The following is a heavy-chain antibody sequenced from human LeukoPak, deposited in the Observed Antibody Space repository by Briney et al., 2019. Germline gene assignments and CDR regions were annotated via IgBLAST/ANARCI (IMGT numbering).Heavy chain of an antibody. Sequence: PSETLSLTCAVYGESFSGYYWSWIRQPPGKGLQCTGEINHSGSTKYNPYVQSGVTISVDTSKNEHYLKLSSVTAADTAVYYCARGVGSSSWYDSDNRFDPWGQGTLVTVSS. V-gene: IGHV4-34*01. CDR3: ARGVGSSSWYDSDNRFDP. CDR2: INHSGST. D-gene: IGHD6-13*01. J-gene: IGHJ5*02. CDR1: GESFSGYY.